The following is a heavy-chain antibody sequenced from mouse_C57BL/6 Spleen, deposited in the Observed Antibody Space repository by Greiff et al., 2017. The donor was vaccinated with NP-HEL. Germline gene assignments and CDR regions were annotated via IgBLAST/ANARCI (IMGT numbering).Heavy chain of an antibody. Sequence: VQLQQSGPELVKPGASVKISCKASGYSFADYNMNWVKQSNGKSLEWIGVINPNYGTTSYNQKFKGKATLTVDQSSSTAYMQLNSLTSEDSAVYYCARKADYYGSSSPGWYAMDYWGQGTSVTVSS. CDR1: GYSFADYN. CDR2: INPNYGTT. V-gene: IGHV1-39*01. CDR3: ARKADYYGSSSPGWYAMDY. J-gene: IGHJ4*01. D-gene: IGHD1-1*01.